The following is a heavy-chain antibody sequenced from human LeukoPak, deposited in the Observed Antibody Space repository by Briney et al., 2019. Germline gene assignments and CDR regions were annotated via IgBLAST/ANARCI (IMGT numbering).Heavy chain of an antibody. CDR3: AADGPADLFDGSEDPPRDAFEI. CDR1: GFTFSSST. D-gene: IGHD3-22*01. Sequence: SVKVSCKASGFTFSSSTMQWVRQARGQRLEWIGWIVVGSGNTNYAQKFQERVTISRDMSTSTAYMELSSLTSEDTAVFHCAADGPADLFDGSEDPPRDAFEIWGQGTMVTVSS. CDR2: IVVGSGNT. J-gene: IGHJ3*02. V-gene: IGHV1-58*02.